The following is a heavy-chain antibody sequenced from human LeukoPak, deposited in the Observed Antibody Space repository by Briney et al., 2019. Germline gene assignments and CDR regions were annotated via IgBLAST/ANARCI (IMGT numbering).Heavy chain of an antibody. CDR2: IIPIFGTA. J-gene: IGHJ2*01. CDR3: ASGYDSGTNWYFDL. D-gene: IGHD3-3*01. Sequence: SVKVSCKASGGTFSSYAISWVRQAPEQGLEWMGGIIPIFGTANYAQKFQGRVTITADESTSTAYMELSSLRSEDTAVYYCASGYDSGTNWYFDLWGHGTLVTVSS. CDR1: GGTFSSYA. V-gene: IGHV1-69*13.